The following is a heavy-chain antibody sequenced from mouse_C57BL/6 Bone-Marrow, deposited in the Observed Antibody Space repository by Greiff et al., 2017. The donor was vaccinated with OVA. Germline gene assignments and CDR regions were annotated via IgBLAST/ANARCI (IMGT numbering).Heavy chain of an antibody. D-gene: IGHD2-2*01. CDR1: GYTFTGYW. CDR2: ILPGSGST. J-gene: IGHJ4*01. V-gene: IGHV1-9*01. CDR3: AREGLRRTIGPIAMDY. Sequence: VQLQQSGAELMKPGASVKLSCKATGYTFTGYWIEWVKQRPGHGLEWIGEILPGSGSTNFNEKFKGKATFTADTSSNTAYMQLSSLTTEDSAIYYCAREGLRRTIGPIAMDYWGQGTSVTVSS.